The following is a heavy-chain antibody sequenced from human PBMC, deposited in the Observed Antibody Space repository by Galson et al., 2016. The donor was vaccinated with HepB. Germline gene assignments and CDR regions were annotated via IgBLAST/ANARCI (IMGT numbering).Heavy chain of an antibody. CDR2: INLGGSP. J-gene: IGHJ4*02. CDR3: ARGACTVTSCLEY. Sequence: ETLSLTCTVSGGAISTYYWSWIRQPPGKGLAWIGEINLGGSPNYNPSLERRVIISLDTSKGQFSLRLSSVTAADTAVYYCARGACTVTSCLEYWGQGSQVTVSS. CDR1: GGAISTYY. D-gene: IGHD4-11*01. V-gene: IGHV4-34*01.